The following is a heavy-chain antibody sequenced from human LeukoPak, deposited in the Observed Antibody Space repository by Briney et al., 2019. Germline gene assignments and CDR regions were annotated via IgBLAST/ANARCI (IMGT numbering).Heavy chain of an antibody. CDR1: GFTFSSYG. J-gene: IGHJ4*02. CDR2: IRYDGSNK. D-gene: IGHD3-10*02. V-gene: IGHV3-30*02. Sequence: GGSLRLSCAASGFTFSSYGMHWVRQAPGKGLEWVAFIRYDGSNKYYADSVKGRFTISRDNAKNSLYLQMNSLRAEDTAVYYCARVFGNRKEKKENDLAISRGQGTLVTVSS. CDR3: ARVFGNRKEKKENDLAIS.